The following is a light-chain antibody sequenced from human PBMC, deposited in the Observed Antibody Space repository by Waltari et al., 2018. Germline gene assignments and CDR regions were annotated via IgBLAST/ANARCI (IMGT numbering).Light chain of an antibody. CDR3: LLFYNGAYV. CDR2: SID. Sequence: QTVVTQEPSLTVSPGGTVTPPCASSPGVVTSGYFPTWFHPKPGQPPRSLIYSIDNKHSWTPARFSGSLIGGKAALTLSGVQPEDEADYYCLLFYNGAYVFGSGTKVTVL. CDR1: PGVVTSGYF. V-gene: IGLV7-43*01. J-gene: IGLJ1*01.